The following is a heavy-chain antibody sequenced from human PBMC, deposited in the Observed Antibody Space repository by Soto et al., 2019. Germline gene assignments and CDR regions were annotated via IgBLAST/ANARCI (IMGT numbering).Heavy chain of an antibody. CDR1: GFTVSSNY. Sequence: EVQLVESGGGLIQPGGSLSLSCTASGFTVSSNYMSWVRQAPGKGLEWVSVIYTGGYTYYADSVKGRFTISRDNSKNTLSLQMNSLSAEDTAVYFCARGRIAVAGHYAFDLWGQGTLVTVSS. CDR3: ARGRIAVAGHYAFDL. J-gene: IGHJ4*02. V-gene: IGHV3-53*01. CDR2: IYTGGYT. D-gene: IGHD6-19*01.